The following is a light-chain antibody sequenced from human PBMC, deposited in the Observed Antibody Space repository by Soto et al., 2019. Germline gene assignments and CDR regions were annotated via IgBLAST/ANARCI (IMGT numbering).Light chain of an antibody. V-gene: IGKV3-20*01. J-gene: IGKJ4*01. CDR1: QKVTSEY. CDR2: GAS. Sequence: EIVLTQSPDTLSLSPGERATLSCRASQKVTSEYLGWYQQRPGQAPRLLIYGASSRATGIPDRFSGSGSGTDFTLTINTLEPEDFSLYYCQHYGSSFGGGTRVEIK. CDR3: QHYGSS.